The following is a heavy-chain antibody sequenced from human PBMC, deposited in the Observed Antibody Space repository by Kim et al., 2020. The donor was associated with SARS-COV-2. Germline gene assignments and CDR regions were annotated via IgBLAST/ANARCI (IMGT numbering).Heavy chain of an antibody. CDR2: MNPNSGNT. CDR1: GYTFTSYD. D-gene: IGHD3-10*01. J-gene: IGHJ6*02. Sequence: ASVKVSCKASGYTFTSYDINWVRQATGQGLEWMGWMNPNSGNTGYAQKFQGRATMTRNTSISTAYMELSSLRSEDTAVYYCARGGSGSYLLTYYYYGMDVWGQGTTVTVSS. V-gene: IGHV1-8*01. CDR3: ARGGSGSYLLTYYYYGMDV.